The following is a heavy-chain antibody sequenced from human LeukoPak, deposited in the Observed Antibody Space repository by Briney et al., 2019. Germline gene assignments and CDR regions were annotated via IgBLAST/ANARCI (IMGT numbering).Heavy chain of an antibody. CDR3: ARGLRFLEWLFNYYYYGMDV. CDR1: GYTFTSYD. Sequence: ASVKVSCKASGYTFTSYDINWVRQATGQGLEWMGWMNPNSGNTGYAQKFQGRVTMTRNTSISTAYMELSSLGSEDTAVYYCARGLRFLEWLFNYYYYGMDVWGQGTTVTVSS. CDR2: MNPNSGNT. J-gene: IGHJ6*02. V-gene: IGHV1-8*01. D-gene: IGHD3-3*01.